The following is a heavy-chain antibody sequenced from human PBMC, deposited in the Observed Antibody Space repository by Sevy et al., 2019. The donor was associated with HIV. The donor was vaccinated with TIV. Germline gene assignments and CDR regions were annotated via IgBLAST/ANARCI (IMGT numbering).Heavy chain of an antibody. J-gene: IGHJ3*02. V-gene: IGHV3-23*01. CDR3: AGGRYDSSGSFDAFDI. CDR1: GFILSDYY. D-gene: IGHD3-22*01. Sequence: GGSLRLSCAASGFILSDYYMTWVRQAPGKGLEWVSTIYGTAGVTYYADSVKGRFTISRDNSKNTLFLQMNSLRAEDTAIYYCAGGRYDSSGSFDAFDIWGQGTMVTVSS. CDR2: IYGTAGVT.